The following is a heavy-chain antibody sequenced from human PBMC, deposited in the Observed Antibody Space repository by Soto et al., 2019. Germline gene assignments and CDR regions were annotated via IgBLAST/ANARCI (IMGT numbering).Heavy chain of an antibody. Sequence: QVQLVESGGGVVQPGRSLRLSCAASGFTFSSYGMHWVRQAPGKGLEWVAVIWYDGSNKYYADSVKGRFMISRENSNNTLYLQMNSLRAEDTAVYYCARDRIEYSSSLGHYGMDVWGQGTTVTVSS. CDR1: GFTFSSYG. J-gene: IGHJ6*02. V-gene: IGHV3-33*01. CDR3: ARDRIEYSSSLGHYGMDV. CDR2: IWYDGSNK. D-gene: IGHD6-6*01.